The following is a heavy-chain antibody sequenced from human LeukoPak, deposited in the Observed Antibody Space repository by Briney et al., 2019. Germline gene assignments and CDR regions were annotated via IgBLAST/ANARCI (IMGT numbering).Heavy chain of an antibody. J-gene: IGHJ4*02. CDR2: MNSDGSST. CDR3: TSDTVDTAVGIDY. CDR1: GFTFSRYW. V-gene: IGHV3-74*01. D-gene: IGHD5-18*01. Sequence: PGGSLRLSCAGSGFTFSRYWMHWVRQAPGKGLVWVSRMNSDGSSTSYADSVKGRFTISRDKAKNTLYLQMNSLRAEDTAVYYCTSDTVDTAVGIDYWGQGTLVSVSS.